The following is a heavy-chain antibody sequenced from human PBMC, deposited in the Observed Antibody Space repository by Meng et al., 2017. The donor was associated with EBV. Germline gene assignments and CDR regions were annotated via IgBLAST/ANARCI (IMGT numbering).Heavy chain of an antibody. CDR2: INPNSGGT. D-gene: IGHD6-19*01. CDR1: GYTFTGYY. J-gene: IGHJ4*02. V-gene: IGHV1-2*06. CDR3: ARVGIAVAGTGDY. Sequence: LVQLGGQWKRPGVSLKCSCKASGYTFTGYYMHWVRQAPGQGLEWMGRINPNSGGTNYAQKFQGRVTMTRDTSISTAYMELSRLRSDDTAVYYCARVGIAVAGTGDYWGQGTLVTSPQ.